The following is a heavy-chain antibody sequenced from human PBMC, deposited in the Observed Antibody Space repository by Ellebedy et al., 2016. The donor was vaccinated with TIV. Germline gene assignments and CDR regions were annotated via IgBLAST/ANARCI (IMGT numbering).Heavy chain of an antibody. D-gene: IGHD2-15*01. CDR1: GFTFSSYW. CDR3: AKDIRARSTTEPAC. Sequence: GESLKISCAVSGFTFSSYWMSWVRQAPGKGLEWVANITEDGSERYYVDSVKGRFTISRDNAKNSLYLKMDSLRVEDTALYYCAKDIRARSTTEPACWGQGTLVTVSS. CDR2: ITEDGSER. J-gene: IGHJ4*02. V-gene: IGHV3-7*03.